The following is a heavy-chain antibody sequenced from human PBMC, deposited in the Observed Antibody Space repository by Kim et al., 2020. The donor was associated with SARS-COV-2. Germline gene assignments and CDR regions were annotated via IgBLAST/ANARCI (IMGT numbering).Heavy chain of an antibody. J-gene: IGHJ4*02. CDR3: AKYYTAWSYDS. D-gene: IGHD3-10*01. V-gene: IGHV1-3*01. CDR1: GYTFTAYP. Sequence: ASVKVSCKTSGYTFTAYPIHWVRQAPGQRLEWMGWINAANANTKYSQNFQDRVTITRDTSASTAYMELSSLRSEDTAVYYCAKYYTAWSYDSWGQGTLVTVSS. CDR2: INAANANT.